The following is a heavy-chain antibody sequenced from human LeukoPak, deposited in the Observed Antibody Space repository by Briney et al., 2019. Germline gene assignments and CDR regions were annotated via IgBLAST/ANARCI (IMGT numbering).Heavy chain of an antibody. CDR1: GFSFSDYY. Sequence: PGGSLRLSCGASGFSFSDYYMRWVRQAPGKGLDWISYISTTGRTIYYADSVKGRFTISRDNDRSSLYLQMNSLRAEDTALYYCARFRYNSTWGVFDYWGQGTLVTVSS. V-gene: IGHV3-11*04. D-gene: IGHD2/OR15-2a*01. CDR3: ARFRYNSTWGVFDY. CDR2: ISTTGRTI. J-gene: IGHJ4*02.